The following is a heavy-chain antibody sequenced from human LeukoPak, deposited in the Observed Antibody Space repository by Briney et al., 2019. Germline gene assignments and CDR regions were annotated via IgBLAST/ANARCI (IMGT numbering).Heavy chain of an antibody. Sequence: SETLSLTCTVSGGSISGGSYYWSWIRQPAGKGLEWIGRIYTSGSTNYNPSLKSRVTISVDTSKNQFSLKLSSVTAADTAVYYCARMYDSSGYSYYGMDVWGQGTTVTVSS. CDR2: IYTSGST. D-gene: IGHD3-22*01. CDR3: ARMYDSSGYSYYGMDV. V-gene: IGHV4-61*02. CDR1: GGSISGGSYY. J-gene: IGHJ6*02.